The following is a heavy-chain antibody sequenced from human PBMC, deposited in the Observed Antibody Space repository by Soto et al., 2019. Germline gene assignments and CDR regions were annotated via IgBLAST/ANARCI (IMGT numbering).Heavy chain of an antibody. CDR3: AKLGIAARRIISYYFDY. CDR1: GFTFGSYA. J-gene: IGHJ4*02. D-gene: IGHD6-6*01. V-gene: IGHV3-23*01. CDR2: ISGSGGST. Sequence: GGSLRLSCAACGFTFGSYAMSWVRQAPGKRLEWVSAISGSGGSTYYADSVKGRLTISRDNYKNTLYLQMNSLRAEDTAVYYCAKLGIAARRIISYYFDYWGQGTLVTVSS.